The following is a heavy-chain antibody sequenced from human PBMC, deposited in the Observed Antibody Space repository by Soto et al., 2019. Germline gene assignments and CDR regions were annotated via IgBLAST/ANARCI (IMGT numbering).Heavy chain of an antibody. D-gene: IGHD3-22*01. CDR3: TIDYYDSSGYYVVRAFDI. V-gene: IGHV3-73*01. CDR1: GFTFSGSA. J-gene: IGHJ3*02. Sequence: GGSLRLSCAASGFTFSGSAMHWVRQASGKGLEWVGRIRSKANSYATAYAASVKGRFTISRDDSKNTAYLQMNSLKTEDTAVYYCTIDYYDSSGYYVVRAFDIWGQGTMVTVS. CDR2: IRSKANSYAT.